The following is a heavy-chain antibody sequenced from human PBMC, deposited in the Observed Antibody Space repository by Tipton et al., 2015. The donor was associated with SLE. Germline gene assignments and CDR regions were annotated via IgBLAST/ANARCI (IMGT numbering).Heavy chain of an antibody. D-gene: IGHD2-8*02. CDR2: IPSSGST. V-gene: IGHV4-31*03. CDR3: ARDVGGYNTGWFPYYFDY. CDR1: GGSISSGGYY. J-gene: IGHJ4*02. Sequence: TLSLTCTVSGGSISSGGYYWSWIRQYPGKGLEWIGYIPSSGSTNYNSPLKSRLTKSVDTSKNQFSLNLSSVTAADTAVYYCARDVGGYNTGWFPYYFDYWGQGTLVTVSS.